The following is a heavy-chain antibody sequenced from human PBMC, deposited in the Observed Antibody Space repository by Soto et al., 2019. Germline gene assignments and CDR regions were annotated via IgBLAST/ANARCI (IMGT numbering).Heavy chain of an antibody. CDR3: ARDFVVGGPTINYYYGMDV. V-gene: IGHV1-58*01. CDR1: GFTFTSSA. CDR2: IVVGSGNT. D-gene: IGHD1-26*01. J-gene: IGHJ6*02. Sequence: GASVKVSCKASGFTFTSSAVQWVRQARGQRLVWIGWIVVGSGNTYYADSVKGRFTISRDNSKNTLYLQMNSLGAEDTAVYYCARDFVVGGPTINYYYGMDVWGQGTTVTVSS.